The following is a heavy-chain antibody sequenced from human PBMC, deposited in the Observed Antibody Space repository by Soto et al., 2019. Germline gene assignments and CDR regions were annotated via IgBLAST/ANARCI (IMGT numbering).Heavy chain of an antibody. Sequence: GGSLRLSCAASGFTFSSYGMHWVRQAPGKGLEWVAVISYDGSNKYYADSVKGRFTISRDNSKNTLYLQMNSLRAEDTAVYYCAKDHGAPEYNWNYGNPEYYYYYVDVWGKGTTVTVSS. J-gene: IGHJ6*03. CDR3: AKDHGAPEYNWNYGNPEYYYYYVDV. CDR1: GFTFSSYG. V-gene: IGHV3-30*18. D-gene: IGHD1-7*01. CDR2: ISYDGSNK.